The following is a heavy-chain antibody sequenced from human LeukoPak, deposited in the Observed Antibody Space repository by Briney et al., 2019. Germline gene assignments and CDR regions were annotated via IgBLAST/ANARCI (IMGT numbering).Heavy chain of an antibody. CDR2: INHSGST. CDR3: ARGPTTSDWFDP. CDR1: GGSISSYY. Sequence: PSETLSLTCTVSGGSISSYYWSWIRQPPGKGLEWIGEINHSGSTNYNPSLKSRVTISVDTSKNQFSLKLSSVTAADTAVYYCARGPTTSDWFDPWGQGTLVTVSS. V-gene: IGHV4-34*01. J-gene: IGHJ5*02. D-gene: IGHD4-17*01.